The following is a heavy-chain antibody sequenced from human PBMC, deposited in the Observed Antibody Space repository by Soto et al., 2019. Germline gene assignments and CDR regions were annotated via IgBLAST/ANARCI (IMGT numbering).Heavy chain of an antibody. V-gene: IGHV4-39*01. J-gene: IGHJ5*02. CDR3: ARGRNGFDI. CDR1: GGSIRSSSYP. Sequence: NPSATLSPTGPVSGGSIRSSSYPWGWIRKPPGKGLEGFGSFYSSGSTYSNPSPRSRVTISVDTSKNRFSLKLTPVTAAATAGYYCARGRNGFDIWVQGTLVTVSS. CDR2: FYSSGST.